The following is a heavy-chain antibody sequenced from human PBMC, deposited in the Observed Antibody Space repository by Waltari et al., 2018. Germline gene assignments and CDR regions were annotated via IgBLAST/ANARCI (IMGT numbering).Heavy chain of an antibody. V-gene: IGHV1-69*08. CDR3: AREGLIAVAGKIDY. Sequence: QVQLVQSGAEVKKPGSSVKVSCKASGGTFSSYAISWVRQAPGQGLEWMGRIIPICGTANYAQKFQGRVTITADKSTSTAYMELSSLRAEETAVYYCAREGLIAVAGKIDYWGQGTLVTVSS. CDR1: GGTFSSYA. J-gene: IGHJ4*02. CDR2: IIPICGTA. D-gene: IGHD6-19*01.